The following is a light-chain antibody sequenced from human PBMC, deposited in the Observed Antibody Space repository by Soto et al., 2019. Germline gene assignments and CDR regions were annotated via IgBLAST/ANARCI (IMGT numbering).Light chain of an antibody. Sequence: QSALTQPASVSGSPGQSITISCTGTSSDVSGYNYVSWYQQHPGKAPKLMIYDVSNRPSGVSNRFSGSKSGNTASLTISGLHAEDEADYYCSPYTGSSIVVFGGGTKLTVL. V-gene: IGLV2-14*03. CDR3: SPYTGSSIVV. CDR2: DVS. CDR1: SSDVSGYNY. J-gene: IGLJ2*01.